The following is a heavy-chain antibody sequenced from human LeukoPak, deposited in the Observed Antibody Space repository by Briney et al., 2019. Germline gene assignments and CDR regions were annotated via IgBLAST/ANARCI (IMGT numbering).Heavy chain of an antibody. CDR3: ASQREYYYGSGSSYDAFDI. D-gene: IGHD3-10*01. CDR1: GYSFTSYW. CDR2: IYPGDPDT. V-gene: IGHV5-51*01. Sequence: PGESLKISCKGSGYSFTSYWIGWVRQMPGKGLEWMGIIYPGDPDTRYSPSFRGQVTISADKSISTAYLQWSSLKASDTAMYYCASQREYYYGSGSSYDAFDIWGQGTMVTVSS. J-gene: IGHJ3*02.